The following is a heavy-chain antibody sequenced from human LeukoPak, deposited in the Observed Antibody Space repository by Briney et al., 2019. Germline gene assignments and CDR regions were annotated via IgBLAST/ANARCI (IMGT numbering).Heavy chain of an antibody. Sequence: GGSLRLSCAASGFAFSRYSMNWVRQAPGKGLEWVSSISISSSYIYYADSVKGRFTMSRDNAKNSLYLQVNSLRAEDTALYYCARRSRRFGEPEFDIWGQGTMVTVSS. CDR2: ISISSSYI. CDR3: ARRSRRFGEPEFDI. V-gene: IGHV3-21*04. D-gene: IGHD3-10*01. CDR1: GFAFSRYS. J-gene: IGHJ3*02.